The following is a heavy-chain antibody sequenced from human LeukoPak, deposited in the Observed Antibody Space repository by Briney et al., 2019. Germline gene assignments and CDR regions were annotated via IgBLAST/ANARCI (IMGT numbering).Heavy chain of an antibody. V-gene: IGHV3-9*01. CDR1: GFTLDDYT. J-gene: IGHJ4*02. Sequence: GGSLTLSCKASGFTLDDYTMHWVRHAPGKALEWVSGISWNSGSRGYADSVKGRFTISRDNARNSLYLQMNSLRAEDTALYYCAKRGYYHFDYWGQGTLVTVSS. CDR2: ISWNSGSR. D-gene: IGHD3-3*01. CDR3: AKRGYYHFDY.